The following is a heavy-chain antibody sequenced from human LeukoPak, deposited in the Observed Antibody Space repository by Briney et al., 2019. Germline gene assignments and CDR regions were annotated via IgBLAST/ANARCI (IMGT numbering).Heavy chain of an antibody. CDR3: VKSSGTNDYGMDA. J-gene: IGHJ6*02. D-gene: IGHD3-10*01. V-gene: IGHV3-30*18. Sequence: GGSLRLSCAATGFTFNRCCMHWVRQAPGKGLEWVAVITNDGSRQYYTDSVKGRFTVSRDNSKNTLSLQMNSLRAEDTAVYYCVKSSGTNDYGMDAWGQGTTVTVPS. CDR1: GFTFNRCC. CDR2: ITNDGSRQ.